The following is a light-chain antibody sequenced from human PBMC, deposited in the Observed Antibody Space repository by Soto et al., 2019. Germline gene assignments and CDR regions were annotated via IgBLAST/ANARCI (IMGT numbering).Light chain of an antibody. CDR2: AAS. CDR3: QQRSNWPRT. CDR1: QSISSY. Sequence: DIQMTQSPSSLSASVGDRVTITCRASQSISSYLNWYQQKPGKAPKLLIYAASSLQSGVPSRFSGSGSGTDFTLTISSLEPEDFAVYYCQQRSNWPRTFGQGTRWR. V-gene: IGKV1-39*01. J-gene: IGKJ5*01.